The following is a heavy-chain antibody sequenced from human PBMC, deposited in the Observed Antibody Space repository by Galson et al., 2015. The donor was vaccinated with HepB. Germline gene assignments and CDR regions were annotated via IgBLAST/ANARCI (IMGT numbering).Heavy chain of an antibody. CDR1: GFTFSSYG. CDR2: ISYDGSNK. J-gene: IGHJ4*02. Sequence: SLRLSCAASGFTFSSYGMHWVRQAPGKGLEWVAVISYDGSNKYYADSVKGRFTISRDNSKNTLYLQMNSLRAEDTAVYYCARADYYDSSGYYAGFDYWGQGTLVTVSS. CDR3: ARADYYDSSGYYAGFDY. D-gene: IGHD3-22*01. V-gene: IGHV3-30*03.